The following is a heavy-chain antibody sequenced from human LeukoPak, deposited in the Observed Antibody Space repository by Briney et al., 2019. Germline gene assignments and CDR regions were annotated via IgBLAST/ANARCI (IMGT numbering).Heavy chain of an antibody. D-gene: IGHD3-10*01. CDR3: ARQYGSYFYYYVDV. CDR1: GYSITSGFY. V-gene: IGHV4-38-2*01. CDR2: LYHSDVT. Sequence: SETLSLTCDISGYSITSGFYWVWIRQTPGKGLEWIGSLYHSDVTYYNPSLKSRLHMSVDTSKNQFFLKLTFVTAADTAIYYCARQYGSYFYYYVDVWGKGTTVTVSS. J-gene: IGHJ6*03.